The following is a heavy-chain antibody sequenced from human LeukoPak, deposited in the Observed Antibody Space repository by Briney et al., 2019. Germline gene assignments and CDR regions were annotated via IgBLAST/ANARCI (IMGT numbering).Heavy chain of an antibody. V-gene: IGHV1-2*02. CDR1: GFTFSDYY. J-gene: IGHJ6*02. D-gene: IGHD3-10*01. CDR3: ARDLVDYFGSGNYYSHYSGLDV. CDR2: INPKTGDT. Sequence: GASVNVSCKASGFTFSDYYMHWVRQAPGQGLEWMGWINPKTGDTHFAQKFQGRVTMTRDTSISTAYMELSRLRSDDTAIYYCARDLVDYFGSGNYYSHYSGLDVWGQGTTVTVSS.